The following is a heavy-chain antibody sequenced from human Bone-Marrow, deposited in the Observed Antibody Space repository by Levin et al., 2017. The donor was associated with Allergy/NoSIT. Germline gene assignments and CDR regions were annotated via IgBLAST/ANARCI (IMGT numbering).Heavy chain of an antibody. CDR3: ARALPGERCCISTSCYTLGDY. CDR2: ISYDGSNK. D-gene: IGHD2-2*02. CDR1: GFTFSSYT. J-gene: IGHJ4*02. Sequence: GGSLRLSCTASGFTFSSYTMHWVRQAPGKGLEWVAVISYDGSNKYYADSVKGRFTISRDNSKNTLYLQMNSLRAEDTAVYYCARALPGERCCISTSCYTLGDYWGQGTLVTVSS. V-gene: IGHV3-30-3*01.